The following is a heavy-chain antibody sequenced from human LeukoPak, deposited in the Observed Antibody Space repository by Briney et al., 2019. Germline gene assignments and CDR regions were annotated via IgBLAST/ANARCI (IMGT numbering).Heavy chain of an antibody. D-gene: IGHD2-15*01. CDR2: IYYSGNT. Sequence: PSETLSLTCSVSGDSLSSYYWSWIRQPPGKGLEWIGYIYYSGNTKYNPSLKSRVTISVDTSRNQFSLKLSSVTAADTAVYYCARGRYCSGGYCYWYFDLWGRGTLVTVSS. V-gene: IGHV4-59*01. CDR1: GDSLSSYY. CDR3: ARGRYCSGGYCYWYFDL. J-gene: IGHJ2*01.